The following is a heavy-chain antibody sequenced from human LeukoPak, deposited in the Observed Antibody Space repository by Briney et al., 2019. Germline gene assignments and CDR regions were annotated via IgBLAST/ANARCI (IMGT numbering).Heavy chain of an antibody. J-gene: IGHJ3*02. V-gene: IGHV4-59*08. CDR2: IYYSGST. CDR1: GGSMNNYY. Sequence: PSETLSLTCSVSGGSMNNYYWTWIRQSPGTGLEWIGYIYYSGSTNYNPSLKSRVTISVDTSKNQFSLKLTSVTAADSAVYYCARPREQWLGNDGFDIWGQGTMVTVSS. CDR3: ARPREQWLGNDGFDI. D-gene: IGHD6-19*01.